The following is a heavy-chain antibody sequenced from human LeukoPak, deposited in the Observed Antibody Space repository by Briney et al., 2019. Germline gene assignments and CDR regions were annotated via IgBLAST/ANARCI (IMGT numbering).Heavy chain of an antibody. D-gene: IGHD6-6*01. CDR1: GGSISSYY. J-gene: IGHJ5*02. Sequence: SETLSLTCTVSGGSISSYYWSWIRQPPGKGLEWIGYIYYSGSANYNPSLKSRVTISVDTPKNQFSLKLGSVTAADTAVYYCARVAAARDFDWFDPWGQGTLVTVSS. CDR3: ARVAAARDFDWFDP. CDR2: IYYSGSA. V-gene: IGHV4-59*01.